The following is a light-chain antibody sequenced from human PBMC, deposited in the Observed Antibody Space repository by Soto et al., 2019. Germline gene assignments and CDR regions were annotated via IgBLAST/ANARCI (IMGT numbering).Light chain of an antibody. CDR1: QSVSSSY. CDR2: GAS. J-gene: IGKJ2*01. CDR3: QQYGSSPPYT. V-gene: IGKV3-20*01. Sequence: EIVLTQSPGTLSLSPGERATLSCRASQSVSSSYLAWYQQKPGQTPRLPIYGASTRATGIPDRFIGSGSGTDFTLTISRLEPEDFAVYYCQQYGSSPPYTFGQGTKLEIK.